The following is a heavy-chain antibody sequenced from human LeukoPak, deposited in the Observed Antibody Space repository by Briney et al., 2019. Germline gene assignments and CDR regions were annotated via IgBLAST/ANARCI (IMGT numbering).Heavy chain of an antibody. V-gene: IGHV3-21*01. D-gene: IGHD6-6*01. CDR3: ARGGSEGYYFDY. Sequence: PGGSLRLSCAASGFTFSSYSMNWVRQAPGKGLEWVSSISSSSYIYYADSVKGRFTISRDNAKNSLYLQMNSLRAEDTAVYYCARGGSEGYYFDYWGQGTLVTVSS. J-gene: IGHJ4*02. CDR2: ISSSSYI. CDR1: GFTFSSYS.